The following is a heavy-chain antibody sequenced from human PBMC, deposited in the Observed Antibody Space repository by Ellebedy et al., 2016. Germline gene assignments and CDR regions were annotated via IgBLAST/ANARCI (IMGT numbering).Heavy chain of an antibody. V-gene: IGHV1-3*04. Sequence: ASVKVSCKASGYTFTSYAMHWVRQAPGQRLEWMGWINTDNGNTKYSQKFQGRVTITRDTSASTAYMELSSLKSEDTAVYSCARGSYSGYDPFDYWGQGTLVTVSA. D-gene: IGHD5-12*01. CDR3: ARGSYSGYDPFDY. CDR2: INTDNGNT. J-gene: IGHJ4*02. CDR1: GYTFTSYA.